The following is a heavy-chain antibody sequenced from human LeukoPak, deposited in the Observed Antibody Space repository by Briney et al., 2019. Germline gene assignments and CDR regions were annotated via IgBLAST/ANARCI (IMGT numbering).Heavy chain of an antibody. D-gene: IGHD2-8*01. CDR3: AKSARGGYCTNGVCYSYY. Sequence: PGGSLRLSCAASGFTFSSYSMNWVRQAPGKGLEWVSSISSSSSYIYYADSVKGRFTISRDNAKNSLYLQMNSLRAEDTAVYYCAKSARGGYCTNGVCYSYYWGQGTLVTVSS. CDR2: ISSSSSYI. V-gene: IGHV3-21*04. J-gene: IGHJ4*02. CDR1: GFTFSSYS.